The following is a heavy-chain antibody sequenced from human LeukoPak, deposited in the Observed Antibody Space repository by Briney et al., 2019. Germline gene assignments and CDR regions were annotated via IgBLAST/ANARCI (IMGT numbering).Heavy chain of an antibody. CDR2: ISSSGSTT. CDR1: GFTFSSYE. Sequence: GGSLRLPCAASGFTFSSYEMNWVRQAPGKGLEWVSYISSSGSTTYYAASVKGRFTISRDNAKNSLYLQMNSLRVEDTAVYYCASQKGRIAVAVDYWGQGTLVPASS. CDR3: ASQKGRIAVAVDY. D-gene: IGHD6-19*01. J-gene: IGHJ4*02. V-gene: IGHV3-48*03.